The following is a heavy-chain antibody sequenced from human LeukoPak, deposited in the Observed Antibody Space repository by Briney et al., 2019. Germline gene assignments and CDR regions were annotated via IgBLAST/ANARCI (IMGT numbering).Heavy chain of an antibody. CDR1: GGSFSGYY. D-gene: IGHD6-19*01. Sequence: NTSETLSLTCAVYGGSFSGYYWSWIRQPPGTGLEWIGEINHRGSTNYNPSLKSRVTISVDTSKNQFSLKLSSVTAADTAVYYCARGRGYRWLGLVGGYFDYWGQGTLVTVSS. V-gene: IGHV4-34*01. CDR2: INHRGST. J-gene: IGHJ4*02. CDR3: ARGRGYRWLGLVGGYFDY.